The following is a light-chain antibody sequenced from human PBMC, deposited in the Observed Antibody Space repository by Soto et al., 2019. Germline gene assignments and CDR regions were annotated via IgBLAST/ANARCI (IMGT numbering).Light chain of an antibody. J-gene: IGKJ4*01. V-gene: IGKV3-11*01. Sequence: EIVLTQSPATLSLSPGERATLSCRASQSVSSYLAWYQQKPGQAPRLLIYDASNRATGIPARFSGSGSGTAFTLTISRLEPEDVAVYYCQHRSNWPTFGGGTKVEIK. CDR2: DAS. CDR1: QSVSSY. CDR3: QHRSNWPT.